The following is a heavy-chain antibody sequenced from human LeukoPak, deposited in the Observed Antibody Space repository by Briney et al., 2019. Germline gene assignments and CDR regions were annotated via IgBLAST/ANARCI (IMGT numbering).Heavy chain of an antibody. Sequence: GASVKVSCKASGGTFSSYAISWVRQAPGQGLEWMGGIIPIFGTANYAQKFQGRVTITADKSTSTAYMELSSLRSEDTAVYYCARTRPYDSSGYYFCYFDYWGQGTLVTVSS. CDR3: ARTRPYDSSGYYFCYFDY. J-gene: IGHJ4*02. D-gene: IGHD3-22*01. CDR1: GGTFSSYA. CDR2: IIPIFGTA. V-gene: IGHV1-69*06.